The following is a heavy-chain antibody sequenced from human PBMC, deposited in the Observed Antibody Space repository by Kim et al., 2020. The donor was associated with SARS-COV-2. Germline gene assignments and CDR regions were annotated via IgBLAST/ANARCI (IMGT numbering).Heavy chain of an antibody. Sequence: GGSLRLSCAASGFTFDDYAMHWVRQAPGKGLEWVSGISCNSGSIGYADSVKGRFTISRDNAKNSLYLQMNSLRAEDTALYYCAKPERGYDNIDYLDYWGQGTLVTVSS. CDR1: GFTFDDYA. CDR3: AKPERGYDNIDYLDY. V-gene: IGHV3-9*01. CDR2: ISCNSGSI. J-gene: IGHJ4*02. D-gene: IGHD5-12*01.